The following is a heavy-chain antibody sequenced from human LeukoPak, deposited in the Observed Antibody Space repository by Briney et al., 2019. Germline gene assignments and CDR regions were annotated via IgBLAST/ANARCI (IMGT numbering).Heavy chain of an antibody. V-gene: IGHV3-30-3*02. CDR1: GFTFSGYP. CDR3: AKALTSGWYLDAFNI. J-gene: IGHJ3*02. D-gene: IGHD6-19*01. Sequence: PGGSLRLSCAASGFTFSGYPIHWVRQAPGKGLEWVAVISYDGSNKYYADSVKGRFTISRDNSKNTLFLEMNSLRAEDTAVYYCAKALTSGWYLDAFNIWGQGTMVTVSS. CDR2: ISYDGSNK.